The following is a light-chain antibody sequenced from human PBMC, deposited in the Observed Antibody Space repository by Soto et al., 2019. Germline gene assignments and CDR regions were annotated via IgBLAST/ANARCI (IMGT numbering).Light chain of an antibody. CDR1: SSDVGAYNS. CDR3: SSFTTTNTLVV. Sequence: QSVLTQPASVSGSPGQSITISCTGTSSDVGAYNSVSWYQHHPGKAPKLMIYEVSNRPSGVSNRFSGSKSGSTASLTISGLQAEDEADYFCSSFTTTNTLVVFGGGTKLTVL. CDR2: EVS. V-gene: IGLV2-14*01. J-gene: IGLJ2*01.